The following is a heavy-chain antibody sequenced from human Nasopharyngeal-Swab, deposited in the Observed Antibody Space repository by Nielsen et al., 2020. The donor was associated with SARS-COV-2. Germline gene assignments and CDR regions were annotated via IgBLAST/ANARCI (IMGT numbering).Heavy chain of an antibody. D-gene: IGHD1-1*01. V-gene: IGHV3-23*01. CDR1: GFTFSSYA. J-gene: IGHJ4*02. Sequence: GEALKISCAASGFTFSSYAMTWVRQAPGKGLEWVSAISGSGFSTYYADSVKGRFTISRDNSKNTLYLQMNSLRAEDTAVYYCAKADEGLERGLDYWGQGTLVTVSS. CDR3: AKADEGLERGLDY. CDR2: ISGSGFST.